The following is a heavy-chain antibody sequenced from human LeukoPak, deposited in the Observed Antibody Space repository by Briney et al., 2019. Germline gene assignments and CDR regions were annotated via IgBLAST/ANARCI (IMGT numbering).Heavy chain of an antibody. Sequence: ASVKVSCKASGGTFSSYAINWVRQAPGQGLEWMGGIIPIFGTANYAQKFQGRVTITADESTSTAYMELSSLRSEDTAVYYCARGRWLQNFDYWGQGTLVTVSS. V-gene: IGHV1-69*13. CDR2: IIPIFGTA. D-gene: IGHD5-24*01. CDR3: ARGRWLQNFDY. J-gene: IGHJ4*02. CDR1: GGTFSSYA.